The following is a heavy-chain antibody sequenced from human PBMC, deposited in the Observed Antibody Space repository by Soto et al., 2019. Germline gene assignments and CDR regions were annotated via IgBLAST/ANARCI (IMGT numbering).Heavy chain of an antibody. CDR1: GGTFSSYA. J-gene: IGHJ3*02. CDR3: AREGTDSGSSREGAFDI. Sequence: QVQLVQSGAEVKKPGSSVKVSCKASGGTFSSYAISWVRQAPGQGLEWMGGIIPIFGTANYAQKFQGRVTITADESTSTAYMELSSLRSEDTAVYYCAREGTDSGSSREGAFDIWGQGTMVTVSS. V-gene: IGHV1-69*12. D-gene: IGHD1-26*01. CDR2: IIPIFGTA.